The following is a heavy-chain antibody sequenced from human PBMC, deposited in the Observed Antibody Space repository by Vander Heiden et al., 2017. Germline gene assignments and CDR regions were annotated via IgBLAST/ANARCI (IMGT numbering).Heavy chain of an antibody. Sequence: EVQLVESGGGLVMPGGSLRLSCAASGFTFSSYSMNWVRQAPGKGLEWVSSISSSSSYIYYADSVKGRFTISRDNAKNSLYLQMNSLRAEDTAVYYCARNLKNYYGSGSYYYYFDYWGQGTLVTVSS. CDR3: ARNLKNYYGSGSYYYYFDY. CDR2: ISSSSSYI. CDR1: GFTFSSYS. D-gene: IGHD3-10*01. V-gene: IGHV3-21*01. J-gene: IGHJ4*02.